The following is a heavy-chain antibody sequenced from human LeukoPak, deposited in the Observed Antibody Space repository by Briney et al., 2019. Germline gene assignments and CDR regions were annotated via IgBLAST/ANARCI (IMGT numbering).Heavy chain of an antibody. J-gene: IGHJ3*02. D-gene: IGHD2/OR15-2a*01. CDR3: ARKNDFEI. V-gene: IGHV4-59*01. Sequence: PSETLSLICSVSGGSSSTGHWNWSRQTPGKGLEWIGCIYYSGRTYYNPSLKSRVTISVDMSKSQFSLRLNSVTAADTAMYYCARKNDFEIWGQGTLVTVSS. CDR1: GGSSSTGH. CDR2: IYYSGRT.